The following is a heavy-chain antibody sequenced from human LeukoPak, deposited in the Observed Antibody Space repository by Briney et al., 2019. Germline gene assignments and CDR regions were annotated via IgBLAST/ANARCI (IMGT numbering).Heavy chain of an antibody. CDR2: INAGNGNT. J-gene: IGHJ4*02. CDR3: ARDKYSGYAARGGFDY. V-gene: IGHV1-3*01. D-gene: IGHD5-12*01. CDR1: GYTFTSYA. Sequence: ASVKVSCKASGYTFTSYAMHWVRQAPGQRLEWMGWINAGNGNTKYSQKFQGRVTITRDTSASTAYMELSSLRSEDTAVYYCARDKYSGYAARGGFDYWGQGTLVTVSP.